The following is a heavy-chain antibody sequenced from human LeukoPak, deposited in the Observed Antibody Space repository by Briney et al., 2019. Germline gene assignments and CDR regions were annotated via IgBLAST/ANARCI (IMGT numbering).Heavy chain of an antibody. CDR3: ERGPRVAGIFDY. CDR1: GGTFSSYA. CDR2: IIPIFGTA. Sequence: SVKVSCKASGGTFSSYAISWVRQAPGQGLEWMGGIIPIFGTANYAQKFQGRVTITTDESTSTAYMELSSLRSEDTAVYYCERGPRVAGIFDYWGQGTLVTVSS. J-gene: IGHJ4*02. V-gene: IGHV1-69*05. D-gene: IGHD6-19*01.